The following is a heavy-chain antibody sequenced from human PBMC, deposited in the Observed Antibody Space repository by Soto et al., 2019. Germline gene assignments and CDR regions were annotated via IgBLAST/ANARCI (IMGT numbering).Heavy chain of an antibody. CDR3: ARDRVGFGELSLGY. D-gene: IGHD3-10*01. CDR2: ISAYNGNT. V-gene: IGHV1-18*01. J-gene: IGHJ4*02. Sequence: GASVKVSCKASGYTFTRYGISWVRQAPGQGLEWMGWISAYNGNTNYAQKLQGRVTMTTDTSTSTAYMELRSLRSDDTAVYYCARDRVGFGELSLGYRGQGTLVTVSS. CDR1: GYTFTRYG.